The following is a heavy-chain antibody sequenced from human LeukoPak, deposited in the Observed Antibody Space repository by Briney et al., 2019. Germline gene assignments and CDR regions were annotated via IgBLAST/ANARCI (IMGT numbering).Heavy chain of an antibody. D-gene: IGHD3-22*01. CDR2: ISSSSSYI. CDR3: ARNTYYYDSSGHTDY. CDR1: GFTFSSYI. V-gene: IGHV3-21*01. J-gene: IGHJ4*02. Sequence: PGGSLRLSCAASGFTFSSYIMNWVRQAPGKGLEWVSSISSSSSYIYYADSVKGRFTISRDNAKNSLYLQMNSLRAEDTAVYYCARNTYYYDSSGHTDYWGQGTLVTVSS.